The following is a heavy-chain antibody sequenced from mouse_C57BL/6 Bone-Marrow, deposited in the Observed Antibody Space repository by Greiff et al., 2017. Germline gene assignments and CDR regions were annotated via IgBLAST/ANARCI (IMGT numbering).Heavy chain of an antibody. J-gene: IGHJ4*01. Sequence: VQLVESGAELARPGASVKLSCKASGYTFTSYGISWVKQRTGQGLEWIGEIYPRSGNTYYNEQFKGKATLTADKSSSTAYMELRSLTSEDSAVYFCARSGDYERDAMDYWGQGTSVTVSS. D-gene: IGHD2-4*01. CDR1: GYTFTSYG. CDR3: ARSGDYERDAMDY. CDR2: IYPRSGNT. V-gene: IGHV1-81*01.